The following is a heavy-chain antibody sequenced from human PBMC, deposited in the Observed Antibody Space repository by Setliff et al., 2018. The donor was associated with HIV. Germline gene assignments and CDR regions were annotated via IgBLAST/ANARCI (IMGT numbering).Heavy chain of an antibody. CDR1: GFTFITST. J-gene: IGHJ4*02. D-gene: IGHD1-26*01. Sequence: PVGSLRLSCAVSGFTFITSTMNWVRQAPGKGLEWVASISSSGSYIHFADSVKGRFTISRDNAKNSQYLLMSDLRAEDTAVYYCAAVFTGEPGRSLDYWGQGTPVTVSS. V-gene: IGHV3-21*01. CDR2: ISSSGSYI. CDR3: AAVFTGEPGRSLDY.